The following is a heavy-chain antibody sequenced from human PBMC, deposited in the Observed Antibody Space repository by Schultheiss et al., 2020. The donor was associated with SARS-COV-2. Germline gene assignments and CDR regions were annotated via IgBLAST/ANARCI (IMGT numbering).Heavy chain of an antibody. Sequence: VKVSCKATGGTFSSYAISWVRQAPGQGLEWMGGIIPIFGTANYAQRFQGRVTITADESTSTAYMELSSLRSEDTAVYYCARGGPGYYYDSSGYWISYYGMDVWGQGTTVTVSS. J-gene: IGHJ6*02. CDR3: ARGGPGYYYDSSGYWISYYGMDV. D-gene: IGHD3-22*01. CDR2: IIPIFGTA. V-gene: IGHV1-69*01. CDR1: GGTFSSYA.